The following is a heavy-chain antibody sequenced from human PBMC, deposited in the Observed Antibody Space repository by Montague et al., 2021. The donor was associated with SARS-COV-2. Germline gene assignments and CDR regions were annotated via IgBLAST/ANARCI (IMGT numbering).Heavy chain of an antibody. V-gene: IGHV4-59*01. J-gene: IGHJ6*02. D-gene: IGHD6-25*01. CDR1: GGSISSYY. Sequence: SETLSLTCTVSGGSISSYYWSWIRQPPGKGLEWIGYIYYSGSTNYNPSLKSRVTISVDTSKNQFSLKLSSVTAADTAVYYCARAIGSMYSSGWYYYYGMDFWGQGTPVTVSS. CDR2: IYYSGST. CDR3: ARAIGSMYSSGWYYYYGMDF.